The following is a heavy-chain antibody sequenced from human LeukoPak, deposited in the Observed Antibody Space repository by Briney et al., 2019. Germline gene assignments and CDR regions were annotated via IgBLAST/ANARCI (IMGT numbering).Heavy chain of an antibody. CDR2: IIPIFGTA. CDR1: GGTFSSYA. CDR3: ARAEREQLAQWDY. V-gene: IGHV1-69*05. D-gene: IGHD6-6*01. Sequence: SVKVSCKASGGTFSSYAISWVRQAPGQGLEWMGRIIPIFGTANYAQKFQGRVTITTDESTSTAYMELSSLRSEDTAVYYCARAEREQLAQWDYWGQGTLVTVSS. J-gene: IGHJ4*02.